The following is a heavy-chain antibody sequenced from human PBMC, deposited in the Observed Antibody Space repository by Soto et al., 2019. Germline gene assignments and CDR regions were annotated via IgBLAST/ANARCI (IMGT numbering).Heavy chain of an antibody. Sequence: HPGGSLRLSCAASGFTFSSYAMHWVRQAPGKGLEWVAVISYDGSNKYYADSVKGRFTISRDNSKNTLYLQMNSLRAEDTAVYYCATESRGWSSYGMDVWGQGTTVTVSS. D-gene: IGHD6-19*01. CDR3: ATESRGWSSYGMDV. J-gene: IGHJ6*02. V-gene: IGHV3-30-3*01. CDR2: ISYDGSNK. CDR1: GFTFSSYA.